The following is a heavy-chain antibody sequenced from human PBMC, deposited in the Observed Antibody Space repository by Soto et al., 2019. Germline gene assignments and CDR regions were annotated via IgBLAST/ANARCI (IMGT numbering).Heavy chain of an antibody. V-gene: IGHV1-69*01. Sequence: QVLLVQSGAEVKKPGSSVKVSCKASGGTFSGYAISWVRQAPGQGLEWMGEIIPMFGTSNYAQKFQGRVTITADESTSTAYMELSSLRSEDTAVYYCARGSCSSTSCYKEYYFDLWGQGTLVTVSS. CDR3: ARGSCSSTSCYKEYYFDL. J-gene: IGHJ4*02. CDR2: IIPMFGTS. CDR1: GGTFSGYA. D-gene: IGHD2-2*02.